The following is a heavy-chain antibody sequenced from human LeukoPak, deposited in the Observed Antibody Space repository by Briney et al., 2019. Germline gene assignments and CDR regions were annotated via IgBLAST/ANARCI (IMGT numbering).Heavy chain of an antibody. V-gene: IGHV3-53*01. D-gene: IGHD6-13*01. CDR3: AKDYSNIPAPANPLFDY. J-gene: IGHJ4*02. Sequence: GGSLRLSCAASGFSVSRNYMSWVRQAPGKGLEWVSVIYSDERTFYADSVKGRFTISRDNSDNTLYLQMNSLRAEDTALYYCAKDYSNIPAPANPLFDYWGQGTLVTVSS. CDR1: GFSVSRNY. CDR2: IYSDERT.